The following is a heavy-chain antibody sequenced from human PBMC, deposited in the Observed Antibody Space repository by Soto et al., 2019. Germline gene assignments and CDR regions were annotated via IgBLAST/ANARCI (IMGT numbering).Heavy chain of an antibody. CDR1: GGSISSGDYY. J-gene: IGHJ4*02. D-gene: IGHD3-10*01. V-gene: IGHV4-30-4*01. CDR2: IYYSGST. CDR3: ARDQWITMVRGVIPV. Sequence: PSETLSLTCTVSGGSISSGDYYWSWIRQPPGKGLEWIGYIYYSGSTYYNPSLKSRVTISVDTSKNQFSLKLSSVTAADTAVYYCARDQWITMVRGVIPVWGQGTPVTVSS.